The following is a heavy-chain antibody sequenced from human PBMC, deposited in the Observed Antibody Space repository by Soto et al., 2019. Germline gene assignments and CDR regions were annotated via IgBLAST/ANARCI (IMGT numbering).Heavy chain of an antibody. CDR3: ARESWAYYDSSGYYYFAY. J-gene: IGHJ4*02. CDR2: INHSGST. Sequence: QVQLQQWGAGLLTPSVTLSLTCAGYGGSVSGYYLGWIRQTPGKGLEWIGEINHSGSTNYNPSLKSQVTITVETAKPQFSRKLSSVTAADPAMYYCARESWAYYDSSGYYYFAYWGQGTLVTVSS. CDR1: GGSVSGYY. V-gene: IGHV4-34*01. D-gene: IGHD3-22*01.